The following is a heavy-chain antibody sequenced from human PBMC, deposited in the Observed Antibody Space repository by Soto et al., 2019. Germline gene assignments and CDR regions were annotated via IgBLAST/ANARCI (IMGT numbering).Heavy chain of an antibody. Sequence: GGSLRLSCAASGFTFSSYSMNWVRQAPGKGLEWVSSISSSSSYIYYADSVKGRFTISRDNAKNSLYLQMNSLRAEDTAVYYCARGPTQGSYYYYGMDVWGQGTTVTVSS. CDR3: ARGPTQGSYYYYGMDV. CDR2: ISSSSSYI. CDR1: GFTFSSYS. V-gene: IGHV3-21*01. J-gene: IGHJ6*02.